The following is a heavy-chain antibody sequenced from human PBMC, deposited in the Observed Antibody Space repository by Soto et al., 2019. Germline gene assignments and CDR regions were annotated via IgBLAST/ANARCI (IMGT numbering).Heavy chain of an antibody. J-gene: IGHJ3*02. Sequence: PSQTLSLTCAISGDSVSINRSAWNWIRQSPSRGLEWLGRTYYRSKWYNDYAVSVKSRITINPDTSKNQFSLQLNSVTPEDTAVYYCARTDVTMIVVAGDAFDIWGQGTMVTVSS. CDR3: ARTDVTMIVVAGDAFDI. D-gene: IGHD3-22*01. CDR1: GDSVSINRSA. V-gene: IGHV6-1*01. CDR2: TYYRSKWYN.